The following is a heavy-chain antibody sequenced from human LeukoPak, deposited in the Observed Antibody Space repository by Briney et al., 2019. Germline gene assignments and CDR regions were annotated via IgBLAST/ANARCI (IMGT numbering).Heavy chain of an antibody. Sequence: ASVKVSCKASGYTFTSYGISWVRQAPGQGLEWMGWISAYNGNANYAQKLQGRVTMTTDTPTSTAYTELRSLRSDDTAVYYCARDYGTDCGGDCYAEPFDYWGQGTLVTVSS. CDR2: ISAYNGNA. V-gene: IGHV1-18*01. J-gene: IGHJ4*02. CDR3: ARDYGTDCGGDCYAEPFDY. D-gene: IGHD2-21*02. CDR1: GYTFTSYG.